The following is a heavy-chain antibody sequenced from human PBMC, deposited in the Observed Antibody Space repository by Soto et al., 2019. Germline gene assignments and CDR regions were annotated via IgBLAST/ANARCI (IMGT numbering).Heavy chain of an antibody. CDR1: GYTFTSYG. D-gene: IGHD3-10*01. CDR2: ISAYNGNT. V-gene: IGHV1-18*01. CDR3: ARLSFGPPYSPYYYMDV. Sequence: ASVKVSCKASGYTFTSYGISWVRQAPGQGLEWMGWISAYNGNTNYAQKLQGRVTMTTDTSTSTAYMELRSLRSDDTAVYYCARLSFGPPYSPYYYMDVWGKGTTVTVSS. J-gene: IGHJ6*03.